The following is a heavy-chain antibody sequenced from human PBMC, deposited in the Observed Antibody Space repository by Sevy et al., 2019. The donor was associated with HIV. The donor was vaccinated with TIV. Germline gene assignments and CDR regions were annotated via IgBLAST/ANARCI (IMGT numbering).Heavy chain of an antibody. CDR2: ISAYTGST. CDR3: ARDSESSAWDAFDI. CDR1: GYTFTSYG. V-gene: IGHV1-18*01. J-gene: IGHJ3*02. Sequence: ASVKVSCEASGYTFTSYGISWVRQAPGQGLEWMGWISAYTGSTHYAQKLQVRVIMTTDTSTSTAYLELRSLRSDDTAVYYCARDSESSAWDAFDIWGQGTMVTVSS. D-gene: IGHD6-19*01.